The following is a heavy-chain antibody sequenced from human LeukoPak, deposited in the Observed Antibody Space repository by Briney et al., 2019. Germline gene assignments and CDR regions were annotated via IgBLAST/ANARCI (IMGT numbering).Heavy chain of an antibody. CDR2: IYTSGTT. CDR3: ARSDYDSSGYYFDY. V-gene: IGHV4-4*07. Sequence: RIYTSGTTTYPPSLKSRVTMSVDTSKNQFSLKLSSVTAADTAVYYCARSDYDSSGYYFDYWGQGTLVTVSS. D-gene: IGHD3-22*01. J-gene: IGHJ4*02.